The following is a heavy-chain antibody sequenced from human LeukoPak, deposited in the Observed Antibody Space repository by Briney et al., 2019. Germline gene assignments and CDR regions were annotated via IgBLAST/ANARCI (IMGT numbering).Heavy chain of an antibody. D-gene: IGHD6-13*01. CDR1: GFPFNAYW. Sequence: GGSLRLSCAASGFPFNAYWLTWVRQAPGTGLEWVAHIRQDGDTKYYVNSVKGRFTISRDNAMNSLYLQMNSLRAEDTAIYYCARSLPYGTTWYGRSDFWGQGTLVTVSS. CDR2: IRQDGDTK. CDR3: ARSLPYGTTWYGRSDF. J-gene: IGHJ4*02. V-gene: IGHV3-7*03.